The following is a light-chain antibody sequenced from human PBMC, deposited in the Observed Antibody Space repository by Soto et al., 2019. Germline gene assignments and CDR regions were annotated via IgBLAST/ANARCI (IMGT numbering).Light chain of an antibody. CDR2: WAS. J-gene: IGKJ2*01. CDR1: QSALFSASNKNY. CDR3: QQYFSIPMFT. Sequence: DVVLTQSQDSLALSLGEPATITCKTTQSALFSASNKNYIAWYQRRPGQPLKLLFYWASTRASGVPERFSGSGSWTDFTLTISSRQPDDADIYYWQQYFSIPMFTFAQGNNLQI. V-gene: IGKV4-1*01.